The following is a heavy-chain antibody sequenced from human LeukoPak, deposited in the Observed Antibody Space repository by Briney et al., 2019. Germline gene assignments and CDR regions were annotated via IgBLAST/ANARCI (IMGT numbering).Heavy chain of an antibody. CDR1: GFTFSSYS. J-gene: IGHJ4*02. CDR3: AKDTSTYYYDSSGYVG. D-gene: IGHD3-22*01. CDR2: ISSSSSTI. V-gene: IGHV3-48*01. Sequence: GGSLRLSCAASGFTFSSYSMNWVRQAPGKGLEWVSYISSSSSTIYYADSVKGRFTISRDNAKNSLYLQMNSLRAEDTALYYCAKDTSTYYYDSSGYVGWGQGTLVTVSS.